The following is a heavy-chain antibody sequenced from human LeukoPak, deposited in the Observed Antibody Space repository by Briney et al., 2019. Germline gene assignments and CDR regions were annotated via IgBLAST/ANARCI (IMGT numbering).Heavy chain of an antibody. CDR1: GGSISSYY. CDR3: ARAAHYDFWSGYSNHYFDY. D-gene: IGHD3-3*01. V-gene: IGHV4-59*01. J-gene: IGHJ4*02. Sequence: SETLSLTCTVSGGSISSYYWSWVRQPPGKGLEWIGYIYYSGSTNYNPSLKSRVTISLDTSKNQFSLKLSSVTAADTAVYYCARAAHYDFWSGYSNHYFDYWGQGTLVTVSS. CDR2: IYYSGST.